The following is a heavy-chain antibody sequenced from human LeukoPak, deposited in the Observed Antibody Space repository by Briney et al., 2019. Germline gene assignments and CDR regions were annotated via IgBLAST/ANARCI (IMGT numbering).Heavy chain of an antibody. V-gene: IGHV4-39*07. Sequence: SETLSLTCTVSGGSISSSSYYWGWIRQPPGKGLEWIGSICYSGSTNYNPSLKSRVTISVDTSKNQFSLKLSSVTAADTAVYYCARADDYGDYGYFQHWGQGTLVTVSS. CDR1: GGSISSSSYY. J-gene: IGHJ1*01. D-gene: IGHD4-17*01. CDR3: ARADDYGDYGYFQH. CDR2: ICYSGST.